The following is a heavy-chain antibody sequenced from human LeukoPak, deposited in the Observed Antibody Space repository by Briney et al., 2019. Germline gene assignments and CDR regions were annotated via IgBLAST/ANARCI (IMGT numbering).Heavy chain of an antibody. Sequence: QAGGSLRLSCAASGFTFDDYAMQWVRQAPGKGLEWVSGISWNSGSIDYVDSVKGRFTISRDNAKNSLYLQMNSLRAEDTALYYGAKGGTINYYYYMDVWGKGTTVTVSS. CDR1: GFTFDDYA. D-gene: IGHD1-26*01. V-gene: IGHV3-9*01. CDR3: AKGGTINYYYYMDV. J-gene: IGHJ6*03. CDR2: ISWNSGSI.